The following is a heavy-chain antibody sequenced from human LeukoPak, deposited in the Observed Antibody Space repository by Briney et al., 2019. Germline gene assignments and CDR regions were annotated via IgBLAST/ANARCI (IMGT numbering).Heavy chain of an antibody. D-gene: IGHD3-3*01. V-gene: IGHV3-21*01. J-gene: IGHJ6*03. CDR1: GFTFSSYS. Sequence: GGSLRLSCAASGFTFSSYSMNWVRQAPGKGLEWVSSISSSSSYIYYADSVKGRFTISRDNAKNSLYLQMNSLRAEDTAVYYCARATTYYDFWVGYYYMDVWGKGTTVTVSS. CDR3: ARATTYYDFWVGYYYMDV. CDR2: ISSSSSYI.